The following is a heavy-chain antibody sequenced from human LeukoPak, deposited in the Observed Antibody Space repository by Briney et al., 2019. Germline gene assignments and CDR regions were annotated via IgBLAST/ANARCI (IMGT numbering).Heavy chain of an antibody. CDR2: IYHSGST. J-gene: IGHJ5*02. CDR3: ARANSSGWYVRKNNWFDP. D-gene: IGHD6-19*01. V-gene: IGHV4-38-2*02. CDR1: GYSISSGYY. Sequence: SETLSLTCTVSGYSISSGYYWGWIRQPPGKGLEWIGSIYHSGSTYYNPSLKSRVTISVDTSKNQFSLKLSSVTAADTAVYYCARANSSGWYVRKNNWFDPWGQGTLVTVSS.